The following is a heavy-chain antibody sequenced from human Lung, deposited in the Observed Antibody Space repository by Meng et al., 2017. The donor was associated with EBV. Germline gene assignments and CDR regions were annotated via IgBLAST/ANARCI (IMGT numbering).Heavy chain of an antibody. CDR1: GDSVSSSSAA. V-gene: IGHV6-1*01. CDR2: TYSRSKWYN. CDR3: ARGATSVFDL. Sequence: QEPLQPSGPRLVKPPPTLPLPCVISGDSVSSSSAAWTWIRHSPTRGLEWLGRTYSRSKWYNDSAVFVKSRITINPDTSKNQFSLQLTSVTPEDTAAYYCARGATSVFDLWGRGTLVTVSS. J-gene: IGHJ2*01.